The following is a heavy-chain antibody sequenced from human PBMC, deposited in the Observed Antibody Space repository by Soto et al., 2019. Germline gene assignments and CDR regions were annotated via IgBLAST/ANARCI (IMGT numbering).Heavy chain of an antibody. CDR3: ARFGQDYYYYGMDV. V-gene: IGHV1-18*04. Sequence: ASVKVSCKASGYTFTSYGISWLRQSPGQGLEWMGWISAYNGNTNHAQKLQGRVTMTTDTSTSTAYMELRSLRSDDTAVYYCARFGQDYYYYGMDVWGQGTTVTVSS. D-gene: IGHD3-10*01. CDR2: ISAYNGNT. CDR1: GYTFTSYG. J-gene: IGHJ6*02.